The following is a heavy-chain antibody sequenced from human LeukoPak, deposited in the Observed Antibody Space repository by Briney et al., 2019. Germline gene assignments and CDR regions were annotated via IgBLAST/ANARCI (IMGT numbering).Heavy chain of an antibody. CDR3: ARDDSWAFDY. Sequence: GGSLRLSCAASGFTFSRYRVNWVRQAPGKGLEWVAYIRTSSGGIYYADSVKGRFTISTDNAKNSLYLEMNNLRDGGTAVYYCARDDSWAFDYWGQGTLVTVSS. J-gene: IGHJ4*02. CDR2: IRTSSGGI. V-gene: IGHV3-48*02. CDR1: GFTFSRYR. D-gene: IGHD2-21*02.